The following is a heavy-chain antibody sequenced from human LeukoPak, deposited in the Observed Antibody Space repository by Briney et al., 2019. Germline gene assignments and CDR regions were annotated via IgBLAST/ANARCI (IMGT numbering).Heavy chain of an antibody. Sequence: SVKVSCKASGGTLSSYAISWVRQAPGQGLEWMGGIIPIFGTANYAQKFQGRVTITADKSTSTAYMELSSLRSEDTAVYYCARGSVPVVAMNAFHIWGQGTMVTVSS. CDR2: IIPIFGTA. V-gene: IGHV1-69*06. CDR3: ARGSVPVVAMNAFHI. D-gene: IGHD2-8*02. CDR1: GGTLSSYA. J-gene: IGHJ3*02.